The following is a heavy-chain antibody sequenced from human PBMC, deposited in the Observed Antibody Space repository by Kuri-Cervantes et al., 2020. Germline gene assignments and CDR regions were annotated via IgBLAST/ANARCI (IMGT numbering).Heavy chain of an antibody. V-gene: IGHV4-39*07. D-gene: IGHD6-19*01. J-gene: IGHJ4*02. CDR1: GGSIRSSSNY. Sequence: SETLSLTCIVSGGSIRSSSNYWGWIRQPPGKGLEWIGSIYYSGSTYYNPSLKSRVTISVDTSKNQFSLKLSSVTAADTAVYYCARGRRTRAVAGTHDYWGQGTLVTVSS. CDR3: ARGRRTRAVAGTHDY. CDR2: IYYSGST.